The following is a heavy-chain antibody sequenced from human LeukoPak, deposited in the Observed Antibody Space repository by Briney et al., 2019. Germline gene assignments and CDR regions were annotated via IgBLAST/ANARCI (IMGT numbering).Heavy chain of an antibody. J-gene: IGHJ4*02. CDR2: INHSGST. CDR3: ARSGRRQLD. Sequence: SETLSLTCAVYGGSFSGYYWSWIRQPPGKGLEWIGEINHSGSTNYNPSLKSRVTISVDTSKNQFSLKLGSVTAADTAVYYCARSGRRQLDWGQGTLVTVSS. D-gene: IGHD6-6*01. V-gene: IGHV4-34*01. CDR1: GGSFSGYY.